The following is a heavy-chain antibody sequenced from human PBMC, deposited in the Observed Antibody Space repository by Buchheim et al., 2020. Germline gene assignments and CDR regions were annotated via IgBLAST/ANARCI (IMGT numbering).Heavy chain of an antibody. CDR1: GFTFSSYW. Sequence: EVQLVESGGGLVQPGGSLRLSCAASGFTFSSYWMSWVRQAPGKGLEWVANIKQDGSEKYYVDSVKGRFTISRDNAKNSLYLQMNSLRAEDTAVYYCVGYCSSTSCYVGDYYYYYGMDVWGQGTT. D-gene: IGHD2-2*03. CDR3: VGYCSSTSCYVGDYYYYYGMDV. CDR2: IKQDGSEK. J-gene: IGHJ6*02. V-gene: IGHV3-7*01.